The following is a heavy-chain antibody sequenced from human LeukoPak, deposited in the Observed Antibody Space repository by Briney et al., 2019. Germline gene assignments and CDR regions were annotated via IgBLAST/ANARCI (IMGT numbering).Heavy chain of an antibody. J-gene: IGHJ4*02. CDR1: GYSFSYSG. CDR3: ARDSGSHGDY. D-gene: IGHD1-26*01. Sequence: ASVKVSCKASGYSFSYSGISWVRQAPGQGLEWMGWISAYNGKAAYAQRFLGRVTMTTDTSKSIAYMELGSLRTDDTAVYYCARDSGSHGDYWGQGTLVAVSS. V-gene: IGHV1-18*01. CDR2: ISAYNGKA.